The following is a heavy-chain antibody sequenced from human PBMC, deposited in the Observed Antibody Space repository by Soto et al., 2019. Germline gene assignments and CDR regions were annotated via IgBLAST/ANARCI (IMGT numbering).Heavy chain of an antibody. V-gene: IGHV3-33*01. D-gene: IGHD2-2*03. CDR3: SREPLDIVVVPAAKGPNDYYYYGMDV. J-gene: IGHJ6*02. CDR1: GFTFSSYG. CDR2: IWYDGSNK. Sequence: GSLRLSCAASGFTFSSYGMHWVRQAPGKGLEWVAVIWYDGSNKYYADSVKGRFTISRDNSKNTLYLQMNSLRAEDTAVYYCSREPLDIVVVPAAKGPNDYYYYGMDVWGQGTTVTVSS.